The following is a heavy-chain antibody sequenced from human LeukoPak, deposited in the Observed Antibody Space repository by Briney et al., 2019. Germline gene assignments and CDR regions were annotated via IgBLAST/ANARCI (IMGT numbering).Heavy chain of an antibody. CDR1: GYTFTSFY. V-gene: IGHV1-46*01. CDR2: INPRGGST. J-gene: IGHJ6*02. CDR3: VPRGAGDSSFGMDV. Sequence: HWASVKVSCKASGYTFTSFYMHWVRQAPGQGLEWMGSINPRGGSTIYAQRFQDRVTMTRDTSTSTVYMELSSLRSDDTAVYYCVPRGAGDSSFGMDVWGQGTTVTVSS. D-gene: IGHD6-6*01.